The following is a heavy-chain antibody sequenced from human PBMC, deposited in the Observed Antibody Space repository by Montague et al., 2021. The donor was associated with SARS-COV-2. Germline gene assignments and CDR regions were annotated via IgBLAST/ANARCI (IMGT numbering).Heavy chain of an antibody. CDR2: IYTTGST. J-gene: IGHJ4*02. CDR1: GDSITSDVSY. CDR3: ARDDFRWDFDC. V-gene: IGHV4-61*02. D-gene: IGHD2/OR15-2a*01. Sequence: TLSLTCTVSGDSITSDVSYWSWIRQPAGKGLEWIGRIYTTGSTNYHPSLKSRLTISLDTSKNQFSLKLSSVTAADTAVYYCARDDFRWDFDCWGQGTLVTVSS.